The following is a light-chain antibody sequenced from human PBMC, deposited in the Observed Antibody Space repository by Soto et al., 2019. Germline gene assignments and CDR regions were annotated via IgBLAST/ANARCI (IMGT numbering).Light chain of an antibody. CDR2: DAS. J-gene: IGKJ1*01. CDR3: QQSGSSPRT. CDR1: QSVSSY. Sequence: EIVLTQSPGTLSLSPGERATLSCRASQSVSSYIAWYQQKPGQAPRLLIYDASTRATGIPDRFSGSGSGTDFTLTISRLEPEDFAVYSCQQSGSSPRTFGRATKVEIK. V-gene: IGKV3-20*01.